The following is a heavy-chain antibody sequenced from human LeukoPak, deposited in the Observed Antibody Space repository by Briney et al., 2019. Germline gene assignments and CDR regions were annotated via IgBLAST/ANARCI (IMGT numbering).Heavy chain of an antibody. J-gene: IGHJ4*02. V-gene: IGHV3-23*01. Sequence: PGGSLRLSCAASGFTFSNYAMSWVRQAPGKGLEWVSTISGSDDSTYYADSVKGRFTISRDISKNTLYLQMNSLRADDTAVYYCANDFDHWGQGTLVTVSS. CDR3: ANDFDH. CDR1: GFTFSNYA. CDR2: ISGSDDST.